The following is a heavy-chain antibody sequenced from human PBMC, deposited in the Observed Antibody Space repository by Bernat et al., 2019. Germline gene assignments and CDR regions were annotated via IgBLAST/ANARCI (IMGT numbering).Heavy chain of an antibody. CDR3: ARGRVDYYGSVWFDP. D-gene: IGHD3-10*01. J-gene: IGHJ5*02. CDR1: GFTFSDYY. V-gene: IGHV3-11*06. Sequence: QVQLVESGGGLVKPGGSLRLSCAASGFTFSDYYMSWIRQAPGKGLEWVSYIGSSSSYTNYADSVKGRFTISRDNAKNSLYLQMNSLRAEDTAVYYCARGRVDYYGSVWFDPWGQGTLVTVSS. CDR2: IGSSSSYT.